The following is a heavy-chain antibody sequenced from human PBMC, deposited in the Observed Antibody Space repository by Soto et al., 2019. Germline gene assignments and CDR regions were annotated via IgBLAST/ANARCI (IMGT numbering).Heavy chain of an antibody. V-gene: IGHV3-48*03. Sequence: GGSLRLSCAASGFDFDNYEMNWVRQAPGKGLEWVSFMSYSGSTIYFADSVRGRFSISRDNSKNSLFLQMSSLRAEDSAIYYCARGAGFFYGVDVWGQGTTVTVSS. J-gene: IGHJ6*02. CDR1: GFDFDNYE. CDR3: ARGAGFFYGVDV. CDR2: MSYSGSTI.